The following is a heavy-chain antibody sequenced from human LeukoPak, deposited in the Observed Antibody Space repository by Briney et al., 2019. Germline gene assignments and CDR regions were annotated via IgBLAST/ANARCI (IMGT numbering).Heavy chain of an antibody. CDR3: ARTRSGDTAMRTGWFDP. Sequence: PGGSLRLSCAASGFTFSSYAMNWVRQAPGKGLEWVAVISYAGSNKYYADSVKGRFTISRDNSKNTLYLQMNSLRAEDTAVYYCARTRSGDTAMRTGWFDPWGQGILVTISS. CDR2: ISYAGSNK. J-gene: IGHJ5*02. V-gene: IGHV3-30*04. CDR1: GFTFSSYA. D-gene: IGHD5-18*01.